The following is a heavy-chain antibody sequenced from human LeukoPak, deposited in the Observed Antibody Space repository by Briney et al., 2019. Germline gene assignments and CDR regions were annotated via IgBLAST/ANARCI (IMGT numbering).Heavy chain of an antibody. V-gene: IGHV3-7*01. J-gene: IGHJ3*02. CDR1: GFTFSSYW. CDR3: ATQDASDAFDI. D-gene: IGHD2-15*01. Sequence: PGGSLRLSCAASGFTFSSYWMSWVRQAPGKGLEWVANIKQDGSEKYYVDSVKGRFTISRDNAKNSLYLQMNSLRAEDTAVYYCATQDASDAFDIWGQGTMVTVSS. CDR2: IKQDGSEK.